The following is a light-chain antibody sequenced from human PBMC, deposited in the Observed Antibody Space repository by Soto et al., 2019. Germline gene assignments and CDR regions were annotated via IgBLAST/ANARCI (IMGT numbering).Light chain of an antibody. V-gene: IGKV3D-15*01. CDR3: QQFDGSLWT. CDR1: QSVSNN. J-gene: IGKJ1*01. CDR2: DAS. Sequence: EIIMTQSPATLSVSPGERATLSCRASQSVSNNLAWYQQKPDQAPRLLIYDASTRATGIPDRFSGSGSGTDFTLTISRLEPEDFAVYCCQQFDGSLWTFGPGTKVEIK.